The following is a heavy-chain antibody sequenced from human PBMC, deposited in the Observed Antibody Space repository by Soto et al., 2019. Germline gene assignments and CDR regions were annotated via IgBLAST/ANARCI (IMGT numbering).Heavy chain of an antibody. D-gene: IGHD6-13*01. V-gene: IGHV3-48*02. CDR2: ITSSSGTI. Sequence: EVQLVESGGGLVQPGGSLRLSCAASGFTFSSFTMNWVRQAPGKGLEWISYITSSSGTIYYADSVKGRFTISRDNAKKSVYLQMNSLRDEDTAVYYCARGGGSSSWNFDSWGQGTRVTVSS. CDR3: ARGGGSSSWNFDS. CDR1: GFTFSSFT. J-gene: IGHJ4*02.